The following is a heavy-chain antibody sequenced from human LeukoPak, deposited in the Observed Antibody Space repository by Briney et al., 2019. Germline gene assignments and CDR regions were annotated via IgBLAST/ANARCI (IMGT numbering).Heavy chain of an antibody. CDR3: ARSVYGLYYYDSSGYYPYYFDY. J-gene: IGHJ4*02. CDR2: INPNSGGT. CDR1: GYTFTGYY. V-gene: IGHV1-2*02. Sequence: ASVKVSCKASGYTFTGYYMHWVRQAPGQGLEWMGWINPNSGGTNYAQKFQGRVTMTRDTSISTAYMELSRLRSDDTAVYYCARSVYGLYYYDSSGYYPYYFDYWGQGTLVTVSS. D-gene: IGHD3-22*01.